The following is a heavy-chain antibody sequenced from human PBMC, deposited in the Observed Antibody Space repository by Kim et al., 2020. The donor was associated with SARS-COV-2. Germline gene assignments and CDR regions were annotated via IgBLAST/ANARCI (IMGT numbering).Heavy chain of an antibody. V-gene: IGHV5-51*01. CDR3: ARVGPRISKPFDP. J-gene: IGHJ5*02. D-gene: IGHD2-15*01. Sequence: YSPSFQGQVTISADKSISTAYLQWSSLKASDTAMYYCARVGPRISKPFDPWGQGTLVTVSS.